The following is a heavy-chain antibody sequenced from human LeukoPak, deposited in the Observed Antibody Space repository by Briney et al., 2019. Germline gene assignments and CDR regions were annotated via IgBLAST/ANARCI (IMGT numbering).Heavy chain of an antibody. J-gene: IGHJ4*02. CDR1: GGSISSYY. CDR3: ARGRRYHDY. CDR2: IYYSGST. Sequence: PSETLSLTCTVSGGSISSYYWTWIRQPPGKGLEWIGYIYYSGSTNYNPSLKSRVTISEDTSKNQFSLKVSSVTAADTAVYYCARGRRYHDYWGQGILVTVSS. V-gene: IGHV4-59*01. D-gene: IGHD2-2*01.